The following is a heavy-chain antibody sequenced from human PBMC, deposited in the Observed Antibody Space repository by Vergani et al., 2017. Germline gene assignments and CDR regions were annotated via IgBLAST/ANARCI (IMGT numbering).Heavy chain of an antibody. CDR1: GGTFRSGE. CDR3: AKDKRFVSAGHPYGFDAFEV. J-gene: IGHJ3*01. V-gene: IGHV1-69*12. CDR2: IFPLFTTT. Sequence: QVQLVQSGAEVKKPGSSVTVSCKVSGGTFRSGEISWVRQAHGQGLEWMGGIFPLFTTTHYAQKYEARVTMTADESTNTAYMELRSLTFEDSAIYYCAKDKRFVSAGHPYGFDAFEVWGQGTKVTVSS. D-gene: IGHD3-10*01.